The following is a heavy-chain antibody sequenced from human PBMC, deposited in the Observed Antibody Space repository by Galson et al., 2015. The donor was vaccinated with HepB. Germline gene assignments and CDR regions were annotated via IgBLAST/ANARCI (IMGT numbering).Heavy chain of an antibody. V-gene: IGHV3-21*01. Sequence: SLRLSCAASGFTFSSYSMNWVRQAPGKGLEWVSSISSSSSYIYYADSVKGRFTISRDNAKNSLYLQMNSLRAEDTAVYYCARAPHYYYYMDVWGKGTTVTVSS. CDR3: ARAPHYYYYMDV. J-gene: IGHJ6*03. CDR2: ISSSSSYI. CDR1: GFTFSSYS.